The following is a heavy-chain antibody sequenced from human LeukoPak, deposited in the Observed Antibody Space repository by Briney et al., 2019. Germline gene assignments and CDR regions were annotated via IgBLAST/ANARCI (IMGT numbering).Heavy chain of an antibody. V-gene: IGHV2-70*11. CDR1: GVSLSTSGMC. CDR2: VDWEGYK. J-gene: IGHJ4*02. CDR3: ARMREAYGDQFYYFDY. Sequence: GPTLVKPIQTLTLTCSFSGVSLSTSGMCVRCVRHHPENALEWLARVDWEGYKYYSTSLRTRLTISKYTSKNQVALTKPNMDPVDTATYYCARMREAYGDQFYYFDYWGQGTLVTVSS. D-gene: IGHD4-17*01.